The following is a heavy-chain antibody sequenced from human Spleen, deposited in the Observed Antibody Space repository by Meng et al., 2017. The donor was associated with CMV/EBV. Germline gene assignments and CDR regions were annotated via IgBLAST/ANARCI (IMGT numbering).Heavy chain of an antibody. CDR3: ARGPRYYYDSGSYANYGMDV. CDR2: IGTAGDT. D-gene: IGHD3-10*01. J-gene: IGHJ6*02. Sequence: GESLKISCVASGFTFDAYGMHWVRQATGKGLEWVSAIGTAGDTYYPGSVKGRFTISRENAKSSLYLQMNILRAGDTAVYYCARGPRYYYDSGSYANYGMDVWGQGTTVTVSS. V-gene: IGHV3-13*01. CDR1: GFTFDAYG.